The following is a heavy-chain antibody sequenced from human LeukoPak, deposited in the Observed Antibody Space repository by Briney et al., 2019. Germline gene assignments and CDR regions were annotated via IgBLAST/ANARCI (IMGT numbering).Heavy chain of an antibody. V-gene: IGHV3-7*04. Sequence: GGSLRLSCAASGFTFSSYWMSWVRQAPGKGREWVANIKQDGSEKYYVDSVKGRFTISRDNAKNSLYLQMNSLRAEDTAVYYCAREHCSGGSCYSDYWGQGTLVTVSS. CDR2: IKQDGSEK. CDR3: AREHCSGGSCYSDY. J-gene: IGHJ4*02. D-gene: IGHD2-15*01. CDR1: GFTFSSYW.